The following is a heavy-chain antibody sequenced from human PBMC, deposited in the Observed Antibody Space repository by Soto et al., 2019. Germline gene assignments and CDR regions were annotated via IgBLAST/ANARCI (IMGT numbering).Heavy chain of an antibody. J-gene: IGHJ6*02. Sequence: XKVSFEASGYIXTHYFMEGLRQTPGQGLEWIGWINPNTSATNYEKKFQGRVTMNRDTSLGAAYIELTSLRPDDTDLDYCARITWGRGHYYGMEVWRQRTPVNVS. CDR1: GYIXTHYF. CDR2: INPNTSAT. V-gene: IGHV1-2*02. CDR3: ARITWGRGHYYGMEV. D-gene: IGHD1-26*01.